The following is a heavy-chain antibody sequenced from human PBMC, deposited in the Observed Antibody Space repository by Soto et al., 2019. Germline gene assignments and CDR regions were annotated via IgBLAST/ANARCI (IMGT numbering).Heavy chain of an antibody. Sequence: EVQLVESGGGLVKPGGSLRLSCAASGFTFSSYSMNWVRQAPGKGLEWVSSISSSSSYIYYADSVKGRFTISRDNAKNSLYLQMNRLRAEDTAVYYCARVGGYCSGGSCYYHWGQGTLVTVSS. J-gene: IGHJ5*02. CDR1: GFTFSSYS. CDR3: ARVGGYCSGGSCYYH. V-gene: IGHV3-21*01. D-gene: IGHD2-15*01. CDR2: ISSSSSYI.